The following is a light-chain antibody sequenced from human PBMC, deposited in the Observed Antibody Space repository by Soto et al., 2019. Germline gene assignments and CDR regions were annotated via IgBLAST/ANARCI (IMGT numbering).Light chain of an antibody. J-gene: IGKJ1*01. CDR2: KAS. CDR1: QNINTW. CDR3: QQYKTYWT. V-gene: IGKV1-5*03. Sequence: DIPMTQSPSTLSASVGDRVTITCRASQNINTWLAWYQQQSGKAPKLLIYKASSLQSGVPSRFSGTGSGTEFTLTISSLQPDDFATYYCQQYKTYWTFGQGTKVEVK.